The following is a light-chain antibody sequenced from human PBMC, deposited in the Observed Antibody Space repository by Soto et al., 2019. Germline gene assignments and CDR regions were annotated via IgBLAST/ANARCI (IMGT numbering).Light chain of an antibody. CDR1: SSDVGGYNY. V-gene: IGLV2-14*01. Sequence: QSALTQPASVSGSPGQSITISCTGTSSDVGGYNYVSWYQQHPGKAPKLMIYDVSNRPSGVSNRFSGSKSGNTASLPISGLQAEDEADYYCSSYTCSSLYVFGTGTKVTVL. J-gene: IGLJ1*01. CDR3: SSYTCSSLYV. CDR2: DVS.